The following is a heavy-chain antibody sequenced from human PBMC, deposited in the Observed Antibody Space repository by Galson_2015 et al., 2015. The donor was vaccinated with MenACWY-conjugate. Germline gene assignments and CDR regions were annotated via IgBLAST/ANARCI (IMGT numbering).Heavy chain of an antibody. CDR3: ARGPADHQEYFQH. D-gene: IGHD2-2*01. CDR2: ISAYNGST. CDR1: DYTFTNYG. Sequence: SVKVSCKASDYTFTNYGISWVRQAPGQGLEWMGWISAYNGSTDYAQRLQGRVTMTRDTSTSTAYMELRSLRSDDTAVYYCARGPADHQEYFQHWGQGTLVTVSS. V-gene: IGHV1-18*04. J-gene: IGHJ1*01.